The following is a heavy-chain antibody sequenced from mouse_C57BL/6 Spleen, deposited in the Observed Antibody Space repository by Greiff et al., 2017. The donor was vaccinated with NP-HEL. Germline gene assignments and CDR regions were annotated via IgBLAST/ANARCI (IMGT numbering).Heavy chain of an antibody. CDR1: GYTFTDYN. J-gene: IGHJ3*01. Sequence: EVKLMESGPELVKPGASVKIPCKASGYTFTDYNMDWVKQSHGKSLEWIGDINPNNGGTIYNQKFKGKATLTVDKSSSTAYMELRSLTSEDTAVYYCAREGNEGFAYWGQGTLVTVSA. V-gene: IGHV1-18*01. CDR2: INPNNGGT. CDR3: AREGNEGFAY.